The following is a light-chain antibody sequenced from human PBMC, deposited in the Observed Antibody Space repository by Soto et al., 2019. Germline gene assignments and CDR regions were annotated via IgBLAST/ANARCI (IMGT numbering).Light chain of an antibody. V-gene: IGLV2-23*01. J-gene: IGLJ1*01. Sequence: QSVLTQPASVSGPLGQSIVISCTGSSSDIGSYDLVSWYQQYPGKAPEVVIFEGTKRPSGVSNRFSGSKSGNTASLTISGLQTEDEADYYCCSYAGTRTYVFGAWPKVIVL. CDR1: SSDIGSYDL. CDR2: EGT. CDR3: CSYAGTRTYV.